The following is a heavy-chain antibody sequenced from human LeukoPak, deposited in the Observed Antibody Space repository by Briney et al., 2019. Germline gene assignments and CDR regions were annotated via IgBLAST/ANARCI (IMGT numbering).Heavy chain of an antibody. V-gene: IGHV1-69*13. J-gene: IGHJ5*02. CDR1: GGTFSSYA. CDR3: ASLTGALNWFDP. D-gene: IGHD3-10*01. CDR2: IIPIFGTA. Sequence: SVKVSCKASGGTFSSYAISWVRQAPGQGLEWMGGIIPIFGTANYAQKFQGRVTITADESTSTAYMELSSLRSEDTAVYYCASLTGALNWFDPWGQGTLVTVSS.